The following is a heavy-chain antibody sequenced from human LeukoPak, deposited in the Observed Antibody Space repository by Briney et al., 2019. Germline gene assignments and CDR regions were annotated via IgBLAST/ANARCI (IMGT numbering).Heavy chain of an antibody. D-gene: IGHD3-3*01. J-gene: IGHJ5*02. CDR1: GGSISSYY. CDR3: ARDYANYDFWSGYYTRWWFDP. V-gene: IGHV4-4*07. CDR2: IYTSGST. Sequence: PSETLSLTCTVSGGSISSYYWSWIRQPAGKGLEWIGRIYTSGSTNYNPSLKSRVTMSVDTSKNQFSLKLSSVTAADTAVYYCARDYANYDFWSGYYTRWWFDPWGQGTLVTVSS.